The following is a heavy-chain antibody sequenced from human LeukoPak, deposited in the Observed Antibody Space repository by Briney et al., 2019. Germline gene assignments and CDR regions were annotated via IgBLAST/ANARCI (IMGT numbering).Heavy chain of an antibody. J-gene: IGHJ5*02. CDR1: GGSISSYY. Sequence: PSETLSLTCTVSGGSISSYYWSWIRQPPGKGLEWIGYISYSGSTNYNPSLKSRVTISVDTSKNQFSLKLSSVTAADTAAYYCARHGMAVAATSWLDPWGQGTLVTVSS. CDR2: ISYSGST. V-gene: IGHV4-59*08. D-gene: IGHD6-19*01. CDR3: ARHGMAVAATSWLDP.